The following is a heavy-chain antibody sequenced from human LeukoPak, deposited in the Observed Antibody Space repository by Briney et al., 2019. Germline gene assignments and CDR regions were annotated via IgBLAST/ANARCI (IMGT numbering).Heavy chain of an antibody. D-gene: IGHD3-10*01. V-gene: IGHV1-18*01. Sequence: ASVKVSCKASGYTFTNYGITWVRQAPGQGLEWMGWISAYNGNTNYAQKLQGRVIMTTDTSTSTAYMELRSLRSDDTAVYYCARAKIGPNYYGSGSYVGSVGGNWFDPWGQGTLVTVSS. CDR2: ISAYNGNT. J-gene: IGHJ5*02. CDR3: ARAKIGPNYYGSGSYVGSVGGNWFDP. CDR1: GYTFTNYG.